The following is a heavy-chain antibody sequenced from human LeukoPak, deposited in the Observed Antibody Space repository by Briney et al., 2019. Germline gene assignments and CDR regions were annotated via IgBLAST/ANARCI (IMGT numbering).Heavy chain of an antibody. V-gene: IGHV3-30*18. CDR3: AKLRGVAAAGTGYFDP. CDR1: GFTFSNYG. J-gene: IGHJ5*01. Sequence: QSGGSLRLSCAASGFTFSNYGMHWVRQAPGKGLEWVAVISYDGSNKYYADSVKGRFTISRDNSKNTLYLQMNSLRGEDTAVYYCAKLRGVAAAGTGYFDPWGQGTLVTVSS. CDR2: ISYDGSNK. D-gene: IGHD6-13*01.